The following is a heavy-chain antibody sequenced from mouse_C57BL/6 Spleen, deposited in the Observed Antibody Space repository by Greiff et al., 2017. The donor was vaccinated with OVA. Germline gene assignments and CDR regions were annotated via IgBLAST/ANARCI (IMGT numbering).Heavy chain of an antibody. D-gene: IGHD1-1*01. Sequence: ESGPGLVKPSQSLSLTCSVTGYSITSGYYWNWIRQFPGNKLEWMGYISYDGSNNYNPSLKNRISITRDTSKNQFFLKLNSVTTEDTATYYGARDNYGSSSRYFDVWGTGTTVTVSS. CDR3: ARDNYGSSSRYFDV. V-gene: IGHV3-6*01. CDR1: GYSITSGYY. CDR2: ISYDGSN. J-gene: IGHJ1*03.